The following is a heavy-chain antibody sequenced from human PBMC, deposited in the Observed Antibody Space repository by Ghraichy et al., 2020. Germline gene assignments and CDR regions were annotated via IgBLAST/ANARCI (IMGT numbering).Heavy chain of an antibody. V-gene: IGHV4-34*01. J-gene: IGHJ4*02. CDR2: IYPIGST. CDR3: SRGRYCGGGVCYPRPYSFDS. Sequence: SETLSLTCAVYGGPFGGYSWNLIRQPPGKGLEWIGEIYPIGSTNSNPSLASRITISVDTSRKQFFLRLASVTAADTAIYYCSRGRYCGGGVCYPRPYSFDSWGQGTLVTVSS. CDR1: GGPFGGYS. D-gene: IGHD2-15*01.